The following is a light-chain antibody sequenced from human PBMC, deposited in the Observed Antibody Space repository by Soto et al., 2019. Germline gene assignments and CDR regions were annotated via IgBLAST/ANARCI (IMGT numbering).Light chain of an antibody. CDR2: AAF. CDR1: QDITNH. V-gene: IGKV1-9*01. Sequence: DIQLTQSPSFVSASVGDRITITCRTSQDITNHLAWYQQKPGKAPNLLIYAAFTLHRGVPSRFSGSGSGADFTLTISSLQPEDRATYYCQQLNSYPLTFGGGTKVEI. J-gene: IGKJ4*01. CDR3: QQLNSYPLT.